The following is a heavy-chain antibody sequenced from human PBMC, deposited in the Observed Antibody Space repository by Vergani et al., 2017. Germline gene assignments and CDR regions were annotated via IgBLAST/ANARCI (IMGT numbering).Heavy chain of an antibody. CDR3: ARHRGSVGFFPSSYFYGMDV. J-gene: IGHJ6*02. CDR2: IYNSGNG. V-gene: IGHV4-39*01. CDR1: GDSIISSSYY. D-gene: IGHD3-10*01. Sequence: QMQLQESGPGLVKASETLSLTCTVSGDSIISSSYYWGWIRQPPGKGLEWIGSIYNSGNGDSSSSLKSRVTISADTSKNQFSLRLTSVTAADTAIYYCARHRGSVGFFPSSYFYGMDVWGHGTTVTVSS.